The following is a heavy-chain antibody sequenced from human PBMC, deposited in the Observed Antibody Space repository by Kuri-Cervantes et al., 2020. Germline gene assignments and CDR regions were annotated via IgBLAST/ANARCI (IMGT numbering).Heavy chain of an antibody. V-gene: IGHV1-69*05. Sequence: SVKVSCKASGYTFSNYCMRWVRQAPGQGLEWMGGIIPIFGTANYAQKFQGRVTITTDESTSTAYMELSSLRSEDTAVYYCASGRAVTDYFDYWGQGTLVTVSS. CDR1: GYTFSNYC. D-gene: IGHD4-17*01. J-gene: IGHJ4*02. CDR3: ASGRAVTDYFDY. CDR2: IIPIFGTA.